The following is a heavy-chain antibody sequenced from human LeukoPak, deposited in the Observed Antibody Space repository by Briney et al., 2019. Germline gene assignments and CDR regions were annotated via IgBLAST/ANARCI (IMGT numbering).Heavy chain of an antibody. Sequence: GASVKVSCKASGYTFTSYGISWVRQAPGKGLEWVAVIWYDGSNKFYADSAKGRFTVSRDNSKNTLYLQMNSLRAEDTAVFYCARQSPLDLYFDYWGQGTLVTVSS. D-gene: IGHD1-1*01. CDR1: GYTFTSYG. J-gene: IGHJ4*02. CDR2: IWYDGSNK. V-gene: IGHV3-33*01. CDR3: ARQSPLDLYFDY.